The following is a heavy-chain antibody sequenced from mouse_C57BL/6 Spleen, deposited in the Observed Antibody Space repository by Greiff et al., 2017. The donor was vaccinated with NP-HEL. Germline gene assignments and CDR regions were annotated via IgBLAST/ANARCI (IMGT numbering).Heavy chain of an antibody. CDR2: ISDGGSYT. D-gene: IGHD2-2*01. CDR1: GFTFSSYA. V-gene: IGHV5-4*01. J-gene: IGHJ3*01. Sequence: EVNLVESGGGLVKPGGSLKLSCAASGFTFSSYAMSWVRQTPEKRLEWVATISDGGSYTYYPDNVKGRFTISRDNAKNNLYLQMSHLKSEDTAMDYCARDGYGAWFAYWGQGTLVTVSA. CDR3: ARDGYGAWFAY.